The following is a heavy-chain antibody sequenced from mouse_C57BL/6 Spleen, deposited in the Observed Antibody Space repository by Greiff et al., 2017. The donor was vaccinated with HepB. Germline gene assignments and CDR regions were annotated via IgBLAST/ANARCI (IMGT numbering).Heavy chain of an antibody. CDR1: GYTFTDYE. J-gene: IGHJ2*01. D-gene: IGHD1-1*01. CDR2: IDPETGGT. CDR3: TTPYGSRGGYFDY. V-gene: IGHV1-15*01. Sequence: VKLMESGAELVRPGASVTLSCKASGYTFTDYEMHWVKQTPVHGLEWIGAIDPETGGTAYNQKFKGKAILTADKSSSTAYMELRSLTSEDSAVYYCTTPYGSRGGYFDYWGQGTTLTVSS.